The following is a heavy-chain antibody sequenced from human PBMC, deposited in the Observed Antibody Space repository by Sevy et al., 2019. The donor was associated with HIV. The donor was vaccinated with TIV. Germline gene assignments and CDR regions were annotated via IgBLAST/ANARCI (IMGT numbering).Heavy chain of an antibody. CDR2: ITNSGSAE. J-gene: IGHJ4*02. CDR1: GFTFSSYE. Sequence: GGSLRLSCAASGFTFSSYEMNWVRQAPGKGLEWVSYITNSGSAEYYSDSVRGRFTISRDNTKNSLYLQMNSLRTEDTALYYCARDLPPSATTVAHFDYWGRGTLVTVSS. V-gene: IGHV3-48*03. D-gene: IGHD4-17*01. CDR3: ARDLPPSATTVAHFDY.